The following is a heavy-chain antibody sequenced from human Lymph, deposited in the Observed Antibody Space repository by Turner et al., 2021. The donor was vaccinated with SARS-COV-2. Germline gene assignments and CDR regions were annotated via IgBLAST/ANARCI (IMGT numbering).Heavy chain of an antibody. D-gene: IGHD3-10*01. J-gene: IGHJ3*02. Sequence: EVHLVESGGGLVQPGGSLGLSCAASGLLVSRNYMSWVRQAPGKGLEWVSFIYSGGSTYYADSVKGRFTISRDNSKNTLFLQMNSLRAEDTAVYYCARDFREGAFDIWGQGTMVTISS. CDR3: ARDFREGAFDI. CDR2: IYSGGST. CDR1: GLLVSRNY. V-gene: IGHV3-66*01.